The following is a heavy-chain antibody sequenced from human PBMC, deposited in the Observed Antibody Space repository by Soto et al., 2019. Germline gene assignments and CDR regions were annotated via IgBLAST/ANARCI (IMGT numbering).Heavy chain of an antibody. CDR3: TRALATAIPAGGQYFDY. V-gene: IGHV3-49*03. CDR1: GFTFGDYA. J-gene: IGHJ4*02. D-gene: IGHD2-2*02. CDR2: IRSKAYGGTT. Sequence: GGSLRLSCTASGFTFGDYAMSWFRQAPGKGLEWVGFIRSKAYGGTTEYAASVKGRFTISRDDSKSIAYLQMNSLKTEDTAVYYCTRALATAIPAGGQYFDYWGQGTLVTVSS.